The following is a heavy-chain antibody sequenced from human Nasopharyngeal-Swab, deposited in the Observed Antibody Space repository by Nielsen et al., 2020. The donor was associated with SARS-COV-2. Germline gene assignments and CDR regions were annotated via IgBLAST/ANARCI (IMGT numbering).Heavy chain of an antibody. CDR3: AKVTTRSHPNI. D-gene: IGHD4-17*01. CDR1: GFTFSSYA. J-gene: IGHJ3*02. CDR2: ISGSGGST. V-gene: IGHV3-23*01. Sequence: GGSLRLSCAASGFTFSSYAMSWVRQAPGKGLEWVSAISGSGGSTYYADSVKGRFTISRDNAKNSLYLQMNSLRAEDTAVYYCAKVTTRSHPNIWGQGTMVTVSS.